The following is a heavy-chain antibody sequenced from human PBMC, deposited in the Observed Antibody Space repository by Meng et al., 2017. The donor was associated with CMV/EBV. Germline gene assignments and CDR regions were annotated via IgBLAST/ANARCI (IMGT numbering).Heavy chain of an antibody. J-gene: IGHJ3*02. D-gene: IGHD3-3*01. CDR2: IDWKDDK. Sequence: SGPTLVKPTQTLTLTCTFSGFSLNTSGVSMGWIRQPPGKALEWLALIDWKDDKRYSPSLQTRLTVTKDTSTNEVVLTMTNMDAVDTGTYFCAHAYGDFWSGYYLGAFDIWGQGTLVTVSS. V-gene: IGHV2-5*01. CDR1: GFSLNTSGVS. CDR3: AHAYGDFWSGYYLGAFDI.